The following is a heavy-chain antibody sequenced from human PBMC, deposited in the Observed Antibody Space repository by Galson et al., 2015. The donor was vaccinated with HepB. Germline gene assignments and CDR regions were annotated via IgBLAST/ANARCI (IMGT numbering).Heavy chain of an antibody. Sequence: LSLTCTVSGGSISSSSYYWGWIRQPPGKGLEWIGSIYYSGSTYYNPPLKSRVTISVDTSKNQFSLKLSSVTAADTAVYYCARRMGTTKAYYYFDYWGQGTLVTVSS. V-gene: IGHV4-39*01. CDR2: IYYSGST. CDR1: GGSISSSSYY. J-gene: IGHJ4*02. CDR3: ARRMGTTKAYYYFDY. D-gene: IGHD1-26*01.